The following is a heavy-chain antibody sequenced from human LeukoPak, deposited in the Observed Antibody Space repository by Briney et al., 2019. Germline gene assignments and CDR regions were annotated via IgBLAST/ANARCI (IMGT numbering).Heavy chain of an antibody. D-gene: IGHD6-19*01. CDR3: ARVASSGWYVGAGPYYYYMDA. CDR2: ISSNGGST. CDR1: GFTFSSYA. V-gene: IGHV3-64*01. J-gene: IGHJ6*03. Sequence: GGSLRLSCAASGFTFSSYAMHWVRQAPGKGLEYVSAISSNGGSTYYANSVKGRFTISRDISKNTLYLQMGSLRAEDMAVYYCARVASSGWYVGAGPYYYYMDAWGKGTTVTVSS.